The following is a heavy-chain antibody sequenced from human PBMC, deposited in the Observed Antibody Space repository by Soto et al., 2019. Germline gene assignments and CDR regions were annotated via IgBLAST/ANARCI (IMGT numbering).Heavy chain of an antibody. CDR1: GFTFSSYA. CDR2: ISGSGGST. CDR3: ARLFWSGYYEDY. D-gene: IGHD3-3*01. J-gene: IGHJ4*02. Sequence: GGSLRLSCAASGFTFSSYAMSWVRQAPGKGLEWVSAISGSGGSTYYADSVKGRFTISRDNSKNTLYLQMNSLRAEDTAVYYCARLFWSGYYEDYWGQGTLVTVSS. V-gene: IGHV3-23*01.